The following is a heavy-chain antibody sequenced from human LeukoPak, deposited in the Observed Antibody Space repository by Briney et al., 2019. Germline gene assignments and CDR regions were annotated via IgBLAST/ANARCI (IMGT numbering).Heavy chain of an antibody. J-gene: IGHJ4*02. V-gene: IGHV3-23*01. CDR1: GFTFNNYA. CDR2: LSGSADGI. CDR3: ARGLPGSGTFDY. Sequence: GGSLRLSCAASGFTFNNYAMSWVRQAPGKGLEWVSALSGSADGIYYADSVKGRFTISRDNSQNTLYLQMNSLRAEDTAVYYCARGLPGSGTFDYWGQGTLVTVSS. D-gene: IGHD2-15*01.